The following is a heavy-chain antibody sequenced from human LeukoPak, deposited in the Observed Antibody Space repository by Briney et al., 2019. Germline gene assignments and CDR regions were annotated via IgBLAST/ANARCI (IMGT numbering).Heavy chain of an antibody. CDR3: SGCGGGSCDTIDY. D-gene: IGHD2-15*01. J-gene: IGHJ4*02. CDR1: GFTFSDAW. V-gene: IGHV3-15*01. CDR2: IKSKTDGGTT. Sequence: GGSLRLSCAASGFTFSDAWMSWVRQAPGKGLEWVGRIKSKTDGGTTDYAAPVKGRFTISRDDSRNTLYLQMNSLKTEDTAVYYCSGCGGGSCDTIDYWGQGTLVTVSS.